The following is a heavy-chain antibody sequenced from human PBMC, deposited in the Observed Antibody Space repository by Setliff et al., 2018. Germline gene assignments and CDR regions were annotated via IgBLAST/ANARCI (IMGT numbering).Heavy chain of an antibody. V-gene: IGHV4-34*01. CDR3: ARGLSYYDSSGYLLAPYAFDI. J-gene: IGHJ3*02. CDR1: GGSFNSYY. Sequence: SETLSLTCAVYGGSFNSYYWSWIRQPPGKGLEWIGEINQSGSTNYTPSLKSRVTMSVDTSKNQFSLKLSSVTAADTAVYYCARGLSYYDSSGYLLAPYAFDIWGQGTMVTVSS. CDR2: INQSGST. D-gene: IGHD3-22*01.